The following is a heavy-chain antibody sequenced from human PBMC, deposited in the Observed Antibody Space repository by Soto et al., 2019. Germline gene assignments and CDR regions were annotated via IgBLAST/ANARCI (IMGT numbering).Heavy chain of an antibody. CDR3: ARDYDVNTAVDYWYFDL. CDR1: GGSITNHY. V-gene: IGHV4-4*07. CDR2: IYPSGRA. D-gene: IGHD5-18*01. J-gene: IGHJ2*01. Sequence: QVQLQESGPRLVTPSETLTLTCSVSGGSITNHYWGWIRQPPGKGLEFIGRIYPSGRAHYNPSLRGRVTMSVDTSKNQFSLKVNSVTAADTAIYYCARDYDVNTAVDYWYFDLWGRGTLVTVSS.